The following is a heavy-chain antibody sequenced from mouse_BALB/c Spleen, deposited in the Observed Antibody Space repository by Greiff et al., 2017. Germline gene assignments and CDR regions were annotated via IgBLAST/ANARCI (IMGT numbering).Heavy chain of an antibody. V-gene: IGHV1-4*02. CDR3: ANRYDDYAMDY. CDR1: GYTFTSYT. D-gene: IGHD2-14*01. J-gene: IGHJ4*01. Sequence: QVQLQQSAAELARPGASVKMSCKASGYTFTSYTMHWVKQRPGQGLEWIGYINPSSGYTEYNQKFKDKTTLTADKSSSTAYMQLSSLTSEDSAVYYCANRYDDYAMDYWGQGTSVTVSS. CDR2: INPSSGYT.